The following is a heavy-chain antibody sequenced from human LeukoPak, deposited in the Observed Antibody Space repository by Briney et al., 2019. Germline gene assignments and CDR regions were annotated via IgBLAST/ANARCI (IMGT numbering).Heavy chain of an antibody. CDR2: ISGSGGST. CDR3: AKAVTFGGVIVIRLYYFDY. V-gene: IGHV3-23*01. J-gene: IGHJ4*02. CDR1: GFTFSSYA. Sequence: GGSLRLSCAASGFTFSSYAMSWVRQAPGKGLEWVPAISGSGGSTYYADSVKGRFTISRDNSKNTLYLQMNSLRAEDTAVYYCAKAVTFGGVIVIRLYYFDYWGQGTLVTVSS. D-gene: IGHD3-16*02.